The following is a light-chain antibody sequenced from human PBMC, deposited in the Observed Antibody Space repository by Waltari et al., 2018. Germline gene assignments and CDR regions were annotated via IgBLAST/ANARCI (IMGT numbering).Light chain of an antibody. V-gene: IGKV2-29*02. J-gene: IGKJ3*01. CDR1: QSLLHTDGKTY. CDR3: KQSFLIPLP. CDR2: ETS. Sequence: IVMTQSPLYLSVTPGQSASISCNSSQSLLHTDGKTYLYWYFQKSGQSPHLLIHETSTRKSGVSDRFSGSGSGTQFTLTISRVEPEDVGVFYCKQSFLIPLPFGPGTKVDIK.